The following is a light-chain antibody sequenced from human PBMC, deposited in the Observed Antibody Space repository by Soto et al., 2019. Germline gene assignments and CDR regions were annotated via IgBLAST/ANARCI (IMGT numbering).Light chain of an antibody. V-gene: IGKV3-11*01. J-gene: IGKJ4*01. CDR2: DAS. CDR1: QSVSSY. Sequence: EIVVTQSPATLSLSPGERATLSCRASQSVSSYLAWYQQKPGQAPRLLIYDASNRATGIPARFSGSGSGTDFTLTISSLEPEDFAVYYCQQHNNWPRTFGEGTKVEIK. CDR3: QQHNNWPRT.